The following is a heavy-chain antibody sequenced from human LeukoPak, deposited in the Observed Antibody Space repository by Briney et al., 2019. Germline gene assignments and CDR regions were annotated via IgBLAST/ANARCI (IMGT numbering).Heavy chain of an antibody. CDR1: GFTFSSYA. CDR3: ARVASPLVVPAAIGY. CDR2: ISYDGSNK. D-gene: IGHD2-2*02. Sequence: GRSLRLSCAASGFTFSSYAMHWVRQAPGKGLEWVAVISYDGSNKYYADSVKGRFTISRDNSKNTLYLQMNSLRAEDTAVYYCARVASPLVVPAAIGYWGQGTLVTVSS. V-gene: IGHV3-30-3*01. J-gene: IGHJ4*02.